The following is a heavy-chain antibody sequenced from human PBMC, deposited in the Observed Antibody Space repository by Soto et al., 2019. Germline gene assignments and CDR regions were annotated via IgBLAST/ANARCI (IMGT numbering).Heavy chain of an antibody. D-gene: IGHD5-18*01. Sequence: QAQLVQSGAEVKKPGASVKVSCKASGYTFYSHSISWVRQAPGQGLEWMGRINGDYGNTQYAQKFRGRVTMNTDTSTTTVYMELTNLRSDDTAVYYCARCIQGDYYYGMDVWGQGTTVTVSS. J-gene: IGHJ6*02. CDR3: ARCIQGDYYYGMDV. CDR2: INGDYGNT. V-gene: IGHV1-18*01. CDR1: GYTFYSHS.